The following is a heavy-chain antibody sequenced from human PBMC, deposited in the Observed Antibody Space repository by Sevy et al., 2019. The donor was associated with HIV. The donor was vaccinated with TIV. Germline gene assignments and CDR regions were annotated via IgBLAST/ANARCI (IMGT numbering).Heavy chain of an antibody. CDR2: VYPNSGGI. D-gene: IGHD1-7*01. CDR3: ARDAAGGTTNSGMDV. Sequence: ASVKVSCKASGYTFTGDYLHWVRQAPGQGLEWMGRVYPNSGGINYARKFQGRVIMTRDTSISTAYMELTRLRFDDTAVYFCARDAAGGTTNSGMDVWGQGTTVTVSS. J-gene: IGHJ6*02. V-gene: IGHV1-2*06. CDR1: GYTFTGDY.